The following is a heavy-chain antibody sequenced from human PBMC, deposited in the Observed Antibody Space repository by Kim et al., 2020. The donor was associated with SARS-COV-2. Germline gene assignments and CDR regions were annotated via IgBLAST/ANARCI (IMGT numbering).Heavy chain of an antibody. D-gene: IGHD3-9*01. Sequence: GGSLRLSCAASGFTFSSYDMHWVRQATGKGLEWVSAIGTAGDTYYPGSVKGRFTISRENAKNSLYLQMNSLRAGHTAVYYCARELRYFDWLLVPLGFGMDVWGQGTTVTVSS. CDR2: IGTAGDT. V-gene: IGHV3-13*01. CDR1: GFTFSSYD. CDR3: ARELRYFDWLLVPLGFGMDV. J-gene: IGHJ6*02.